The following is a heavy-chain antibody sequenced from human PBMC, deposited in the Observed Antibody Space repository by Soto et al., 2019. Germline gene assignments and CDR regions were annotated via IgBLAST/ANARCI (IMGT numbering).Heavy chain of an antibody. Sequence: EVQLLESGGGLEQPGGSMRLSCAASGFTFSSYAMSWVRQAPGKGLEWVSVISGGGGTTYYADSVKDRFTISRDTSNNTLYLQMTSLRVEDAALYYCAKDHGSGSYFDYWGEGTLVTFSS. CDR3: AKDHGSGSYFDY. CDR2: ISGGGGTT. D-gene: IGHD1-26*01. V-gene: IGHV3-23*01. CDR1: GFTFSSYA. J-gene: IGHJ4*02.